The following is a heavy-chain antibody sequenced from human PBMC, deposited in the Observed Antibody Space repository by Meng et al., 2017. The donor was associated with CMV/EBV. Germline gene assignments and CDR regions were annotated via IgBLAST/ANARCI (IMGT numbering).Heavy chain of an antibody. D-gene: IGHD2-2*01. V-gene: IGHV1-46*01. J-gene: IGHJ4*02. CDR2: INPSGGST. CDR1: GYTFTSYY. CDR3: ARSGYCSSTSCSKTSIGVDDY. Sequence: ASVKVSCKASGYTFTSYYMHWVRQAPGQGLEWMGIINPSGGSTSYAQKFQGRVTMTRDTSTSTVYMEPSSLRSEDTAVYYCARSGYCSSTSCSKTSIGVDDYWGQGTLVTVSS.